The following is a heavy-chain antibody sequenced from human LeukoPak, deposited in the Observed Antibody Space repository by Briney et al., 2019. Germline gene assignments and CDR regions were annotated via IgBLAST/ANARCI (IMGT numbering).Heavy chain of an antibody. J-gene: IGHJ3*02. CDR1: GGSISSGDYY. CDR2: IYYSGST. V-gene: IGHV4-30-4*08. Sequence: SETLSLTCTVSGGSISSGDYYWSWIRQPPGKGLEWIGYIYYSGSTYYNPSLKSRVTISVDTSKNQFSLKLSSVTAADTAVYYCAREGPQQLVRLRAFDIWGLGTMVTVSS. CDR3: AREGPQQLVRLRAFDI. D-gene: IGHD6-13*01.